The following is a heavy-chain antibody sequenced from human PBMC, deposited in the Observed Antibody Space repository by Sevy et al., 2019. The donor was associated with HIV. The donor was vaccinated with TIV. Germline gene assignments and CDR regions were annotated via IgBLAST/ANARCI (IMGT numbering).Heavy chain of an antibody. D-gene: IGHD5-18*01. CDR3: ARRRGYSYGYDY. V-gene: IGHV4-30-2*01. J-gene: IGHJ4*02. CDR1: GGSISSGGYS. Sequence: SETLSLTCAVSGGSISSGGYSWSWIRQPPGKGLEWIGYIYHSGSTYYNPSLKSRVTISVDRSKNQFSLKLSSVTAADTAVYYCARRRGYSYGYDYWGQRTLVTVSS. CDR2: IYHSGST.